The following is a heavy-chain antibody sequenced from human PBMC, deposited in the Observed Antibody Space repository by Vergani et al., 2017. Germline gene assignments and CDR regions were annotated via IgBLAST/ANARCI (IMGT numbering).Heavy chain of an antibody. D-gene: IGHD1-14*01. Sequence: QVHLVQSGAEVKKPGSSVKVSCKASGGSFSSYAFSWLRQAPGQGLEWMGGIIPIFGTPNYAQKFQGRVTITRNTSISTAYMELSSLRSEDTAVYYCATSWYDWFDPWGQGTLVTVSS. CDR1: GGSFSSYA. V-gene: IGHV1-69*05. CDR3: ATSWYDWFDP. CDR2: IIPIFGTP. J-gene: IGHJ5*02.